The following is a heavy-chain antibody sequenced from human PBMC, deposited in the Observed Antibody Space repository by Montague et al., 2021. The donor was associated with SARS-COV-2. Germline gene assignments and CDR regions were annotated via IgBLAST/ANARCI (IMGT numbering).Heavy chain of an antibody. Sequence: TLSLTCTVSGGSISSGGYYWSWIRQHPGKGLEWIGYIYYSGSTYYNPSLKSRVTISVDTSKNQFSLKLSSVTAADTAVYYCARFYRVLPAASFDYWGQGTLVTVSS. CDR1: GGSISSGGYY. D-gene: IGHD2-2*01. CDR3: ARFYRVLPAASFDY. J-gene: IGHJ4*02. V-gene: IGHV4-31*03. CDR2: IYYSGST.